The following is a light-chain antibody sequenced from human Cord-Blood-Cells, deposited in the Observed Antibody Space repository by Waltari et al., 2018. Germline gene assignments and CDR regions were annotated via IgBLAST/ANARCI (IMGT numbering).Light chain of an antibody. V-gene: IGKV1-5*03. Sequence: IQMTQSPSTLSASVGDRVTITCRASHSISSWLAWYQQKPGKAPKLLIYKASSLESGVPSRFSGSGSGTEFTLTISSLQPDDFATYYCQQYNSSSYTFGQGTKLEIK. CDR2: KAS. CDR3: QQYNSSSYT. J-gene: IGKJ2*01. CDR1: HSISSW.